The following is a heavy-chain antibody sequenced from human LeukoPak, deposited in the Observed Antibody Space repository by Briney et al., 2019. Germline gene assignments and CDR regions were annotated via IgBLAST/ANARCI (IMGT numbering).Heavy chain of an antibody. V-gene: IGHV5-51*01. CDR2: IYPGDSDT. CDR1: GSSFTSYW. J-gene: IGHJ4*02. D-gene: IGHD4-11*01. CDR3: ARRYSDSQIDY. Sequence: GESLKISCKGSGSSFTSYWIGWVRQMPGKGLEWMGIIYPGDSDTRYSPSFQGQVTISADKSIGTAYMQWSSLKASDTAMYYCARRYSDSQIDYWGQGTLVTVSS.